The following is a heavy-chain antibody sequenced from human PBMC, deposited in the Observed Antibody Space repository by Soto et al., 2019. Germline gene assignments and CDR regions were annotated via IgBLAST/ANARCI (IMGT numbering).Heavy chain of an antibody. Sequence: SETLSLTCTVSGGSISSYYWSWIRQPPGKGLEWIGYIYYSGSTNYNPSLKSRVTISVDTSKNQFSLKLSSVTAADTAVYYCARGGSGSYRGDWFDPWGQGTLVTVS. J-gene: IGHJ5*02. D-gene: IGHD1-26*01. CDR1: GGSISSYY. CDR2: IYYSGST. CDR3: ARGGSGSYRGDWFDP. V-gene: IGHV4-59*01.